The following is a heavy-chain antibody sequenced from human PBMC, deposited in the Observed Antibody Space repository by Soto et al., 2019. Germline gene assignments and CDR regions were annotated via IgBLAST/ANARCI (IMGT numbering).Heavy chain of an antibody. V-gene: IGHV3-66*01. Sequence: GGSLRLSCAAAGFTFNTYAMSCVRQAPGKGLEWVSVTYPGGTTYYADSVKGRFAISRDNSKNTLYLQMSSLRAEDTAVYYCAKEMRTTAARDAFDIWGQGTMVTVSS. J-gene: IGHJ3*02. CDR2: TYPGGTT. CDR3: AKEMRTTAARDAFDI. D-gene: IGHD1-1*01. CDR1: GFTFNTYA.